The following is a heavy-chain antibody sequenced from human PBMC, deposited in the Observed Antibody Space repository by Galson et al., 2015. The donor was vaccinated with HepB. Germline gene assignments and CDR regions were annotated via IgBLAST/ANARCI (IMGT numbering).Heavy chain of an antibody. CDR1: GFTFSSYA. Sequence: SLRLSCAASGFTFSSYAMSWVRQAPGKGLEWVSAISGSGGSTYYADSAKGRFTISRDNSKNTLYLQMNSLRAEDTAVYYCAKDQRPSTGAAATKSLDYWGQGTLVTVSS. CDR3: AKDQRPSTGAAATKSLDY. V-gene: IGHV3-23*01. D-gene: IGHD6-13*01. J-gene: IGHJ4*02. CDR2: ISGSGGST.